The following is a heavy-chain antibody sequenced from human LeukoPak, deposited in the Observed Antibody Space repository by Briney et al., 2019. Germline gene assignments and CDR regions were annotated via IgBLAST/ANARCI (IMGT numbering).Heavy chain of an antibody. J-gene: IGHJ5*02. Sequence: ASVKVSCKTSGYMFTTYSIHWVRQAPGQGLGWMGIINPKGDITTYAQRFQGRVSMTSHSSTATVYMKLSGLSSEDTAIYYCARKWSSRDWFDPWGQGTLLTVSS. CDR1: GYMFTTYS. CDR3: ARKWSSRDWFDP. CDR2: INPKGDIT. D-gene: IGHD2-8*01. V-gene: IGHV1-46*01.